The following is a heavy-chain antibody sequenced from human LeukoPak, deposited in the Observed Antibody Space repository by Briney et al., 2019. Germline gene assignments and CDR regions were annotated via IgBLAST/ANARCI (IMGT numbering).Heavy chain of an antibody. V-gene: IGHV1-69*04. J-gene: IGHJ3*02. Sequence: ASVKVACKASAGTSSSYAISWVRQAPGQGREWMGRIIPILGIANYAQKFQGRVTITADKSTSTAYMELSSLRSEDTAVYYCATTSGYDHSGYYSRSAFDIWGQGTVVTVSS. CDR3: ATTSGYDHSGYYSRSAFDI. D-gene: IGHD3-22*01. CDR1: AGTSSSYA. CDR2: IIPILGIA.